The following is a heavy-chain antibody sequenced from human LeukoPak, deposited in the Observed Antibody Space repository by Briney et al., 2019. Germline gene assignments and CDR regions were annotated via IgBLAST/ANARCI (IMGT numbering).Heavy chain of an antibody. J-gene: IGHJ3*02. V-gene: IGHV3-21*01. CDR1: GFTFSRYS. D-gene: IGHD4-17*01. CDR2: ISSSSSYI. CDR3: ARDRLIYGDYGDAFDI. Sequence: GGSLRLSCAASGFTFSRYSMNWVRQAPGKGLEWVSSISSSSSYIYYADSVKGRFTISRDNAKTSLYLQMNSLRAEDTAVYYCARDRLIYGDYGDAFDIWGQGTVVTVSS.